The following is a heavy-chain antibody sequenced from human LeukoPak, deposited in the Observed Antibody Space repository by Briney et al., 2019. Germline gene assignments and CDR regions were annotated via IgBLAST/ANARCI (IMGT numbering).Heavy chain of an antibody. CDR3: ARSRDFYFDY. D-gene: IGHD2-21*02. CDR2: ISWNSGSI. CDR1: GFTFDDYA. J-gene: IGHJ4*02. V-gene: IGHV3-9*01. Sequence: GGSLRLSCAASGFTFDDYAMHWVRQAPGKGLEWVSHISWNSGSITYADSVKGRFTISRDNAKNSLYLQMNNLRAEDTAVYYCARSRDFYFDYWGQGTLVTVSS.